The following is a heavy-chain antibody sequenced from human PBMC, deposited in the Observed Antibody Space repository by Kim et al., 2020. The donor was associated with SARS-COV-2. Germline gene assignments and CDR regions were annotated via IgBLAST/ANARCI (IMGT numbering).Heavy chain of an antibody. CDR2: IYSGGST. CDR3: ARDRVFTMVRGVIIHYYYYGMDV. CDR1: GFTVSSNY. J-gene: IGHJ6*02. V-gene: IGHV3-66*02. Sequence: GGSLRLSCAASGFTVSSNYMSWVRQAPGKGLEWVSVIYSGGSTYYADSVKGRFTIYRANSKNTRYLQMNSLRAEDTTVYYCARDRVFTMVRGVIIHYYYYGMDVWGQGTTVTVSS. D-gene: IGHD3-10*01.